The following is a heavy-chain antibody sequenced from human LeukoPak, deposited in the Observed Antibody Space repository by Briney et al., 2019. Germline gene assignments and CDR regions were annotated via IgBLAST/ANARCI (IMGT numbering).Heavy chain of an antibody. V-gene: IGHV4-39*01. Sequence: PSETLSLTCTVSGGSISSSSYYWGWIRQPPGKGLEWIGSIYYSGTTYYNPSLKSRVTISVDTSKKQFSLRLSSVTAADTAMYYCARHLPSSSSLGWFDPWGQGTLVTVSS. CDR1: GGSISSSSYY. CDR2: IYYSGTT. CDR3: ARHLPSSSSLGWFDP. D-gene: IGHD6-6*01. J-gene: IGHJ5*02.